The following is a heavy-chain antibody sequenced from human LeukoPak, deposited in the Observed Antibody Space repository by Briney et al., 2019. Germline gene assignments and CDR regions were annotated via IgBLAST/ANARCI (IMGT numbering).Heavy chain of an antibody. Sequence: GGSLRLSCAASGFTFSSYAMSWVRQAPGKGLEWVSAISGGGGSTYYADSVKGRFTISRDNPKNTLYLQMNTLRAEDTAVYYCARDLLYGSGSYSDYWGQGTLVTVSS. CDR1: GFTFSSYA. J-gene: IGHJ4*02. V-gene: IGHV3-23*01. CDR2: ISGGGGST. CDR3: ARDLLYGSGSYSDY. D-gene: IGHD3-10*01.